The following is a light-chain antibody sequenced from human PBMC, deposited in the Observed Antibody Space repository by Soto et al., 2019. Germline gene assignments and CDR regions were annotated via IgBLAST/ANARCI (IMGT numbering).Light chain of an antibody. CDR1: QSVSSSY. CDR2: GAS. Sequence: EIVLTQSPGTLSLSPGERATLSCRASQSVSSSYLAWYQQKPGQAPSLLIYGASSSATGIPDRFSGSGSETDFTLTISRLEPEDFAVYYCQQYGSSPRKFGQGTKVEIK. V-gene: IGKV3-20*01. J-gene: IGKJ1*01. CDR3: QQYGSSPRK.